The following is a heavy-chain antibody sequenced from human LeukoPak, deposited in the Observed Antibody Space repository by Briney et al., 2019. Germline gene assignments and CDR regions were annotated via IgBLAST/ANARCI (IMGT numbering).Heavy chain of an antibody. CDR1: GFTFRSYA. Sequence: GGSLRLSCAASGFTFRSYAMSWVRQAPGKGLEWVSAISGSGGSTYYADSVKGRFTISRDNSKNTLYLQMNSLRAEDTAVYYCASQDSSGWYLGYYYYYGMDVWGQGTTVTVSS. CDR3: ASQDSSGWYLGYYYYYGMDV. V-gene: IGHV3-23*01. CDR2: ISGSGGST. J-gene: IGHJ6*02. D-gene: IGHD6-19*01.